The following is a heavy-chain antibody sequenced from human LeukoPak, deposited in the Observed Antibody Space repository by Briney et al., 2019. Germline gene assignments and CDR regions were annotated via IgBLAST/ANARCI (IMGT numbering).Heavy chain of an antibody. V-gene: IGHV3-11*04. CDR2: ISSSGSTI. Sequence: PGGSLRLSCAASGFTFSDYYMSWIRQAPGKGLEWVSYISSSGSTIYYADSVKGRFTISRDNAKNSLYLQMNSLRAEDTAVYYCAREEYDFWSGPLYFQHWGQGTLVTVSS. D-gene: IGHD3-3*01. CDR3: AREEYDFWSGPLYFQH. CDR1: GFTFSDYY. J-gene: IGHJ1*01.